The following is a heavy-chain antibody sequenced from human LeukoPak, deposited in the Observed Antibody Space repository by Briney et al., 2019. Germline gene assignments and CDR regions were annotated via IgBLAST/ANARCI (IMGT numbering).Heavy chain of an antibody. CDR3: AKDLRGITAGLDY. CDR1: GFTFSSYA. Sequence: GGSLRLSCAASGFTFSSYAMSWVRLAPGKGLEWVSAISVSRGSTYYAGSVKGRYTISRDNSKNKLYLQMNSLRAEDTAVYYCAKDLRGITAGLDYWGQGTMVTVSS. V-gene: IGHV3-23*01. D-gene: IGHD6-13*01. J-gene: IGHJ4*02. CDR2: ISVSRGST.